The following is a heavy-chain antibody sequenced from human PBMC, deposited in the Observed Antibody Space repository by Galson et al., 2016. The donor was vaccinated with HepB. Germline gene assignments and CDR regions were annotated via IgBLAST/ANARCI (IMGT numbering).Heavy chain of an antibody. J-gene: IGHJ4*02. D-gene: IGHD6-19*01. Sequence: LSLTCAVSGGSISSENWWSWVRQPPGKGLEWIGEIYRSGTSNSHPSLKSRVTISLDKSNNRFSLRLSSVTAADTALYYCARHIGVPGTRGFDFWGQGILVTVSS. CDR2: IYRSGTS. CDR1: GGSISSENW. CDR3: ARHIGVPGTRGFDF. V-gene: IGHV4-4*02.